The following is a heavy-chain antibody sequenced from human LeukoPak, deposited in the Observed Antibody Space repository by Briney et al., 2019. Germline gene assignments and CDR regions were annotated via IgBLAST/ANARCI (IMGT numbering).Heavy chain of an antibody. V-gene: IGHV3-7*01. D-gene: IGHD3-22*01. Sequence: GGSLRLSCAAPGFTFSIYWMSWVRQAPGRGLEWVANIKQDGSEKYYVDSVKGRFTISRDNAKNSLYLQMNSLRAEDTAVYYCARDADSSGYYPNDAFDIWGQGTMVTVSS. J-gene: IGHJ3*02. CDR1: GFTFSIYW. CDR2: IKQDGSEK. CDR3: ARDADSSGYYPNDAFDI.